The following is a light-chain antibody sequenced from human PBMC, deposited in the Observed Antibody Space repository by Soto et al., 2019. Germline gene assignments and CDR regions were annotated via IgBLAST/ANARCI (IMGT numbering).Light chain of an antibody. Sequence: QSVLTQPASVSGSPGQSITISCTGTRSDIGGYKYVSWYQQHPGKAPKLMIYEVTYRPSGVSDRFSGSKSGNTASLTVSGLQAEDEADYYCSSYTSSGTLYVFGTGTKVTVL. CDR1: RSDIGGYKY. CDR2: EVT. J-gene: IGLJ1*01. V-gene: IGLV2-14*01. CDR3: SSYTSSGTLYV.